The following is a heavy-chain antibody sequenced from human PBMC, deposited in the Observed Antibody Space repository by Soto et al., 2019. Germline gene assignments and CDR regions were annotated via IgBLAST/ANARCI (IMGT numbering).Heavy chain of an antibody. CDR3: ARRNTSGYLRYFDS. CDR2: TFPIFDRG. D-gene: IGHD3-22*01. Sequence: ASVKVSCKASGGTFSSYPITWVRQAPGQGLEWMGGTFPIFDRGNYAQKFQGRLTITTDKSTNTAYMELSSLRSEDTAVYYCARRNTSGYLRYFDSWGQGTLVTVSS. V-gene: IGHV1-69*05. J-gene: IGHJ4*02. CDR1: GGTFSSYP.